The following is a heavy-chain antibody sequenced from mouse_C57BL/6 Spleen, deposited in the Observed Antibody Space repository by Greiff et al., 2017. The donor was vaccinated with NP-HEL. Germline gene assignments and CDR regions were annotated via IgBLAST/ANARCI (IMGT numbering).Heavy chain of an antibody. Sequence: QVQLQQSGAELVKPGASVKISCKASGYAFSSYWMNWVKQRPGKGLEWIGQIYPGDGDTNYNGKFKGKATLTAAKSSSTAYMPLSSLTSDDSAVYFCARGATLVADYWGQGTTLTVSS. CDR2: IYPGDGDT. J-gene: IGHJ2*01. CDR1: GYAFSSYW. V-gene: IGHV1-80*01. CDR3: ARGATLVADY. D-gene: IGHD1-1*01.